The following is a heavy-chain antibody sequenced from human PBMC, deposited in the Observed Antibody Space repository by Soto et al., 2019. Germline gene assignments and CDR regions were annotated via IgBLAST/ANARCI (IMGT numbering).Heavy chain of an antibody. CDR2: IIPIFGTA. J-gene: IGHJ6*02. CDR1: GGTFSSYA. D-gene: IGHD3-22*01. Sequence: ASVKVSCKASGGTFSSYAISWVRQAPGQGLEWMGGIIPIFGTANYAQKFQGRVTITADESTSTAYMELSSLRSEDTAVYYCASGPDRYYYDSSGYYSPCGMDVWGQGTTVTVAS. V-gene: IGHV1-69*13. CDR3: ASGPDRYYYDSSGYYSPCGMDV.